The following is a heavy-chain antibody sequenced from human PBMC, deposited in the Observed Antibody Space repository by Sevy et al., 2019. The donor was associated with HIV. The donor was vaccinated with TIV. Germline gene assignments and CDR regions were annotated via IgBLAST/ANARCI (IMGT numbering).Heavy chain of an antibody. Sequence: GPLRLSCAVSGFTFSSYGMHWVRQAPGKGLEWVAVVSYDGSHKYYGASVKGRFTISRDNSKNTVSLQMNSLRDEDTAVYYCAKGSRATGSAFDVWGQGTIVTVSS. J-gene: IGHJ3*01. D-gene: IGHD2-15*01. CDR3: AKGSRATGSAFDV. CDR2: VSYDGSHK. CDR1: GFTFSSYG. V-gene: IGHV3-30*18.